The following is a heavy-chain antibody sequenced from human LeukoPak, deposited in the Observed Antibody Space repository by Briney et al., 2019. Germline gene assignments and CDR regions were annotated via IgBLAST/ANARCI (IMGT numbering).Heavy chain of an antibody. J-gene: IGHJ3*02. CDR3: ARLSSGSYQSDAFDI. V-gene: IGHV1-2*02. CDR1: GYTFTGYY. D-gene: IGHD3-16*02. Sequence: ASVKVSCKASGYTFTGYYIHWMRQAPGQGLEWMGWINPNGGGTKYAQKFQGRVTMTRDTSITTAYMELTSLRSDDTAVYYCARLSSGSYQSDAFDIWGQGTMVTVSS. CDR2: INPNGGGT.